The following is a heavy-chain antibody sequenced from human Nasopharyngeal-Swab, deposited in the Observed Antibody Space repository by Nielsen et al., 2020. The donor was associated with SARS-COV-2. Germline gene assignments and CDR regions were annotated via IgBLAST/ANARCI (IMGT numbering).Heavy chain of an antibody. CDR2: IKQDGSEK. D-gene: IGHD2-21*01. J-gene: IGHJ6*02. V-gene: IGHV3-7*01. CDR1: GFTFSSYW. CDR3: ARVGVVIAHYYYYGMDV. Sequence: GESLKISCAASGFTFSSYWMSWVRQALGKGLEWVANIKQDGSEKYYVDSVKGRFTISRDNAKNSLYLQMNSLRAEDTAVYYCARVGVVIAHYYYYGMDVWGQGTTVTVSS.